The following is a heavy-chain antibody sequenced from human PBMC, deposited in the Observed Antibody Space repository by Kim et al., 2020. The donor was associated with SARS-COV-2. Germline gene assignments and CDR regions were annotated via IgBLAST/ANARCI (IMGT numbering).Heavy chain of an antibody. CDR2: IFGTA. J-gene: IGHJ4*02. Sequence: IFGTANYAQKFQGRVTITADESTSTAYMELSSLRSEDTAVYYCALGVPYTWGQGTLVTVSS. D-gene: IGHD1-1*01. V-gene: IGHV1-69*01. CDR3: ALGVPYT.